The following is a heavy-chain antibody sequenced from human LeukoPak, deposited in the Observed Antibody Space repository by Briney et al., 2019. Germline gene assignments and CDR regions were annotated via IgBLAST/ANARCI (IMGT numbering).Heavy chain of an antibody. CDR3: ARLWEGDQVLYYYYYMDV. CDR2: INPNSGGT. Sequence: ASVKVSCKASGYTFTGYYMHWVRQAPGQGLEWMGWINPNSGGTSYAQKFQGRVTMTRDTSTSTVYMELSSLRSEDTAVYYCARLWEGDQVLYYYYYMDVWGKGTTVTVSS. CDR1: GYTFTGYY. V-gene: IGHV1-2*02. J-gene: IGHJ6*03. D-gene: IGHD2-21*01.